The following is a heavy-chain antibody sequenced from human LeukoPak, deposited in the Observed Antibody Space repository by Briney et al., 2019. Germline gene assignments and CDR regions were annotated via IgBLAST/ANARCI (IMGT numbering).Heavy chain of an antibody. CDR3: ARGGVGAIPFDY. Sequence: ASVKVSCKASGYTFTGYYMHWVRQAPGQGLEWMGWIDPNSGNTGYAQKFQGRATMTRNTSISTAYMELSSLRSEDTTVYYCARGGVGAIPFDYWGQGTLVTVSS. CDR2: IDPNSGNT. J-gene: IGHJ4*02. D-gene: IGHD1-26*01. V-gene: IGHV1-8*02. CDR1: GYTFTGYY.